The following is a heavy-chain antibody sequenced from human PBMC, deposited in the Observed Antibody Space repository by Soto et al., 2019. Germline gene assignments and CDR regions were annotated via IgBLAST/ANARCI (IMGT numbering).Heavy chain of an antibody. CDR1: GYTFTGYY. Sequence: ASVKVSCKASGYTFTGYYMHWVRQAPGQGLEWMGWINPNSGGTNYAQKFQGRVTMTRDTSISTAYMELSRLRSDDTAVYYCARVSFGSSGYYLSGFDYWGQGTLVTVSS. CDR3: ARVSFGSSGYYLSGFDY. J-gene: IGHJ4*02. D-gene: IGHD3-22*01. CDR2: INPNSGGT. V-gene: IGHV1-2*02.